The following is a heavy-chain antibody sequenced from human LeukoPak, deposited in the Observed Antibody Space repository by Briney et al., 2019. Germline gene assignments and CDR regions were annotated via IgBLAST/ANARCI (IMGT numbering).Heavy chain of an antibody. J-gene: IGHJ1*01. D-gene: IGHD3-22*01. CDR3: ARVPLSDPSGHYYAH. CDR1: GYTFTNYG. CDR2: INTGNGNA. V-gene: IGHV1-3*04. Sequence: APVKVSCKTSGYTFTNYGMHWVRQAPRQSPEWMGWINTGNGNAKSSQKFQDRVTLTRDTSATTAYMELNSLSSEDTAVYYCARVPLSDPSGHYYAHWGQGTLVTVSS.